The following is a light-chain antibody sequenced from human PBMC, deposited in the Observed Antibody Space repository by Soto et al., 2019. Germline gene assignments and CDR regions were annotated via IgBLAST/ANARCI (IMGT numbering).Light chain of an antibody. CDR3: CSYAGGFYV. Sequence: QSALTQPRSVSGSPGQSVTISCTGTSSDVGGYNYVSWYQQHPGKAPKLMIFDVSKRPSGVPDRFSGSKSGSTASLTISGLQADDEADYCCCSYAGGFYVVGTGTKVTVL. CDR1: SSDVGGYNY. CDR2: DVS. J-gene: IGLJ1*01. V-gene: IGLV2-11*01.